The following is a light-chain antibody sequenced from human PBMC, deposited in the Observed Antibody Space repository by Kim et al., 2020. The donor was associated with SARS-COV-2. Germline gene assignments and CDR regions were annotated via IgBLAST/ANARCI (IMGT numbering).Light chain of an antibody. J-gene: IGLJ3*02. CDR2: RNN. Sequence: RTATLTCTGNENKVDYQGAVWLQNHQGTPPKGLSPRNNNRPSGISERFSASRSGNTTSLTITGVQPEDEADYYCSAWDKILRGWVFGGGTQLTVL. V-gene: IGLV10-54*01. CDR3: SAWDKILRGWV. CDR1: ENKVDYQG.